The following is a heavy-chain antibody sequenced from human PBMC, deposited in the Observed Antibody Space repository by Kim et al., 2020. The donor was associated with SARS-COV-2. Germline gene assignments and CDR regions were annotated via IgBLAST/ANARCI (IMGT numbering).Heavy chain of an antibody. V-gene: IGHV3-23*01. CDR2: ISGSGGST. CDR3: AKAPVPRIAVAGTWFDP. D-gene: IGHD6-19*01. J-gene: IGHJ5*02. CDR1: GFTFSSYA. Sequence: GGSLRLSCAASGFTFSSYAMSWVRQAPGKGLEWVSAISGSGGSTYYADSVKGRFTISRDNSKNTLYLQMNSLRAEDTAVYYCAKAPVPRIAVAGTWFDPWGQGTLVTVSS.